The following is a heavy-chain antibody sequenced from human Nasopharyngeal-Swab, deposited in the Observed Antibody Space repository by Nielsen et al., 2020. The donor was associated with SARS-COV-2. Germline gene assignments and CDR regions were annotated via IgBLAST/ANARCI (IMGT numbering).Heavy chain of an antibody. J-gene: IGHJ6*03. CDR3: AKAALWFGDPRGSYYMDV. V-gene: IGHV3-30*02. CDR2: IRYDGSNK. Sequence: GGSLRLSCAASGLSVSSNYMSWVRQAPGKGLEWVAFIRYDGSNKYYADSVKGRFTISRDNSKNTLYLQMNSLRAEDTAVYYCAKAALWFGDPRGSYYMDVWGKGTTVTVSS. D-gene: IGHD3-10*01. CDR1: GLSVSSNY.